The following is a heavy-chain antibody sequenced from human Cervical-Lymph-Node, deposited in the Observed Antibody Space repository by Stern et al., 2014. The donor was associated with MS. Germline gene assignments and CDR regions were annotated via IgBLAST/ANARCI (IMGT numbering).Heavy chain of an antibody. CDR3: AENMDV. J-gene: IGHJ6*02. CDR2: ISPKNGDT. Sequence: VPLVESGAEVKKPGASVTVSCKPSGYTFTDYYIHWLRQAPGQGPEWMGRISPKNGDTNDAPRFQGRVTMTRDTSISIVYLEVTRLRFDDTAVYYCAENMDVWGQGTTVTVSS. CDR1: GYTFTDYY. V-gene: IGHV1-2*02.